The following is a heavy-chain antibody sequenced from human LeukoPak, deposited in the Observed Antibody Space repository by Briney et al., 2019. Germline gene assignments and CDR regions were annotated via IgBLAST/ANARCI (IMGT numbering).Heavy chain of an antibody. Sequence: SETLSLTCAVYGGSFSGYYWSWIRQPPGKGLEWIGEINHSGSTNYNPSLKSRVTISVDTSKNQFSVKLSPVTAADTAVYYCARRSQADGSGYYYGYWGQGTLVTVSS. CDR3: ARRSQADGSGYYYGY. J-gene: IGHJ4*02. CDR1: GGSFSGYY. CDR2: INHSGST. V-gene: IGHV4-34*01. D-gene: IGHD3-22*01.